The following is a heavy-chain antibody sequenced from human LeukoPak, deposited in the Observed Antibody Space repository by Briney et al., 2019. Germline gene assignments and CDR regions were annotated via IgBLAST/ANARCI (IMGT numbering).Heavy chain of an antibody. J-gene: IGHJ4*02. D-gene: IGHD2-8*01. Sequence: ASAKVSCKASGYTFTSYDINWVRQATGQGLEWMGWMNPDSGNSGYAQNFQDRVTMTRSTSISTAYMELTSLTSEDTAVYYCARGAWSGSAYTALYHFDSWGQGTLVTVSS. V-gene: IGHV1-8*01. CDR3: ARGAWSGSAYTALYHFDS. CDR2: MNPDSGNS. CDR1: GYTFTSYD.